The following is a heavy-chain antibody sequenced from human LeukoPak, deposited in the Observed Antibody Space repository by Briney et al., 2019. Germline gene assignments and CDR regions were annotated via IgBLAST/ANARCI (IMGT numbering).Heavy chain of an antibody. CDR1: GGSISSGDCY. V-gene: IGHV4-30-4*08. CDR2: IYYSGST. Sequence: SETLSLTCTVSGGSISSGDCYWHWIRQPPGKGLEWIGYIYYSGSTYYNPSLKSRVTISVDTSKNQFSLKQSSVTAADTAVYYCASYSSSWYERGGTFDYWGQGTLVTVSS. J-gene: IGHJ4*02. CDR3: ASYSSSWYERGGTFDY. D-gene: IGHD6-13*01.